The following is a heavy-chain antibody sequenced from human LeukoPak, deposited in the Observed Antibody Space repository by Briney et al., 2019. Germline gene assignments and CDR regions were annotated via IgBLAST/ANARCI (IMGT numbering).Heavy chain of an antibody. D-gene: IGHD3-10*01. CDR1: SGSISTSNYY. CDR3: ARTEYGSGSYYNDHYYYMDV. CDR2: IFYSGST. Sequence: SETLSLTCTVSSGSISTSNYYWGWARQPPGKALEWIGNIFYSGSTYYSPSLKSRVTISLDTSRNQFSLKLSSVIAADTAVYYCARTEYGSGSYYNDHYYYMDVWGKGTTVTISS. V-gene: IGHV4-39*07. J-gene: IGHJ6*03.